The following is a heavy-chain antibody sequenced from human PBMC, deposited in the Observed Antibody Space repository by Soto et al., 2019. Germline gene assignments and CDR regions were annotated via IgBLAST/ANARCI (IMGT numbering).Heavy chain of an antibody. CDR1: GGSISSSSYY. Sequence: SETLSLTCTVSGGSISSSSYYWGWIRQPPGKGLEWIGSIYYSGSTYYNPSLKSRVTISVDTSKNQFSLKLSSVTAADTAVYYCAGLRGAARGRYYYYYFMDVWGKGTTVTVSS. D-gene: IGHD6-6*01. CDR3: AGLRGAARGRYYYYYFMDV. V-gene: IGHV4-39*01. J-gene: IGHJ6*04. CDR2: IYYSGST.